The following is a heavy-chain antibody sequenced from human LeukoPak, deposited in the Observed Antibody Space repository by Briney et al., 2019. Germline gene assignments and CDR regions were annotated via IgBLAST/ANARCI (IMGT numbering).Heavy chain of an antibody. CDR2: ISSSSSYI. CDR1: GFTFSSYG. V-gene: IGHV3-21*01. Sequence: PGGSLRLSCAASGFTFSSYGMSWVRQAPGKGLEWVSSISSSSSYIYYADSVKGRFTISRDNAKNSLYLQMNSLRAEDTAVYYCAREYCSGGSCKYYYYMDVWGKGTTVTVSS. J-gene: IGHJ6*03. CDR3: AREYCSGGSCKYYYYMDV. D-gene: IGHD2-15*01.